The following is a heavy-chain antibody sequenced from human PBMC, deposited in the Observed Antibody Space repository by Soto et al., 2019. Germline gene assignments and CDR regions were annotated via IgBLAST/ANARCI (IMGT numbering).Heavy chain of an antibody. CDR3: ARDRRYYDILTGYFRPQYYFDY. Sequence: QVQLVQSGAEVKKPGASVKVSCKASGYTFTSYGISWVRQAPGQGLEWMGWISAYNGNTNYAQKLQGRVTMTTDTSPSTAYMELRSLRSDDTAVYYCARDRRYYDILTGYFRPQYYFDYWGQGTLVTVSS. CDR2: ISAYNGNT. CDR1: GYTFTSYG. J-gene: IGHJ4*02. V-gene: IGHV1-18*01. D-gene: IGHD3-9*01.